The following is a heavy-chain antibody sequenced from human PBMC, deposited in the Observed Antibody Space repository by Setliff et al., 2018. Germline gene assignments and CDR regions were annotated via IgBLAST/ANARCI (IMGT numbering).Heavy chain of an antibody. J-gene: IGHJ3*02. CDR3: ARSFSSGFYHQRDAYDI. V-gene: IGHV1-18*01. D-gene: IGHD3-22*01. Sequence: ASVKVSCKASGYMFKSYGITWVRQAPGQGPEWMGWISPYNDNTNSAEKFQDRITITTDTSTSTSYMELRSLRSDDTAVYYCARSFSSGFYHQRDAYDIWGQGTLVTVSS. CDR1: GYMFKSYG. CDR2: ISPYNDNT.